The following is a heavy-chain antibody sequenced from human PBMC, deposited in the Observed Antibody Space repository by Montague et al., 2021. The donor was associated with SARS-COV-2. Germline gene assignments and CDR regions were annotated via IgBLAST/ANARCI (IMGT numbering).Heavy chain of an antibody. V-gene: IGHV3-21*01. Sequence: SRRLSCVASGFTFSSYSMNWFRQAPGKGLEWVSSISSSSSYIYYADSVKGRFTISRDNAKNSLYLQMNSLRAEDTAVYYCARDSMIVVVTGWFDPWGQGTLVTVSS. CDR3: ARDSMIVVVTGWFDP. CDR1: GFTFSSYS. D-gene: IGHD3-22*01. CDR2: ISSSSSYI. J-gene: IGHJ5*02.